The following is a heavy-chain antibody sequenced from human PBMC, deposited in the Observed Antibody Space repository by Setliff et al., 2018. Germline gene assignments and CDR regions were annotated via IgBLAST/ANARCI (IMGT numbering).Heavy chain of an antibody. CDR1: GDSISSRPFY. V-gene: IGHV4-61*09. Sequence: SETLSLTCTVSGDSISSRPFYWGWFRQPAGKELEWIGQIYTSWSTIYNPSLKSRVTILLDTSKNQFSLKLSSVTAADTAVYYCARDRSTVIRGVTSFFYYYMDVWGGGTTVTVSS. CDR2: IYTSWST. J-gene: IGHJ6*03. CDR3: ARDRSTVIRGVTSFFYYYMDV. D-gene: IGHD3-10*01.